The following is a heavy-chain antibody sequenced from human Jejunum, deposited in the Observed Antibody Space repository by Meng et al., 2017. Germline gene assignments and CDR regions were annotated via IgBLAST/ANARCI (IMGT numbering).Heavy chain of an antibody. CDR2: INQDGSDR. J-gene: IGHJ4*02. CDR1: GFSFSSSW. CDR3: AIGFGGASEL. D-gene: IGHD2-21*01. V-gene: IGHV3-7*01. Sequence: GESLKISCAVSGFSFSSSWMTWVRQAPGLGLEWVAHINQDGSDRYYVDSVKGRFTISRDNTKNSLYLQMNSLRAEDTAIYYCAIGFGGASELWGRGTLVTVSS.